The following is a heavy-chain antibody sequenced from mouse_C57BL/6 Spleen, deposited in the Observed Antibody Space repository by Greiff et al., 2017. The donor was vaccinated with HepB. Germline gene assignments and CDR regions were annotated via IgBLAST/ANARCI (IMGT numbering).Heavy chain of an antibody. CDR1: GFTFSSYA. D-gene: IGHD2-2*01. J-gene: IGHJ2*01. Sequence: EVHLVESGGGLVKPGGSLKLSCAASGFTFSSYAMSWVRQTPEKRLEWVATISDGGSYTYYPDNVKGRFTISRDNAKNNLYLQMSHLKSEDTAMYYCARDWVNRGYFDYWGQGTTLTVSS. CDR3: ARDWVNRGYFDY. CDR2: ISDGGSYT. V-gene: IGHV5-4*01.